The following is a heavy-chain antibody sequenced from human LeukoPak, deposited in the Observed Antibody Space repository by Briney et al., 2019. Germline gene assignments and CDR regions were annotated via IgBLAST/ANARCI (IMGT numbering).Heavy chain of an antibody. Sequence: WASVTVSCKASGYTFTSYAMNWVRQAPGQGLEWMGWINTNTGNPTYAQGFTGRFVFSLDTSVSTAYLQISSLKAEDTAVYYCARDVTIFGEPINWFDPWGQGTLVTVSS. CDR2: INTNTGNP. V-gene: IGHV7-4-1*02. J-gene: IGHJ5*02. CDR3: ARDVTIFGEPINWFDP. CDR1: GYTFTSYA. D-gene: IGHD3-3*01.